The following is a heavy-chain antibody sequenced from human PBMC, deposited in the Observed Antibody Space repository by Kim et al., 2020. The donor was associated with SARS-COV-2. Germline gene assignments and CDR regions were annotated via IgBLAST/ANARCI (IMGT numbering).Heavy chain of an antibody. CDR2: INHSGST. V-gene: IGHV4-34*01. J-gene: IGHJ6*02. Sequence: SETLSLTCAVYGGSFSGYYWSWIRQPPGKGLEWIGEINHSGSTNYNPSLKSRVTISVDTSKNQFSLKLSSVTAAGTAVYYCARHKHLRRLNYGMDVWGQGTTVTVSS. CDR3: ARHKHLRRLNYGMDV. CDR1: GGSFSGYY.